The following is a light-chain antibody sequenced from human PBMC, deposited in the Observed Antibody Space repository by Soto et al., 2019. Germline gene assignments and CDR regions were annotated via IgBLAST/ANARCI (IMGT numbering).Light chain of an antibody. V-gene: IGKV3-11*01. J-gene: IGKJ5*01. CDR3: QQRSQWPPMT. Sequence: VGLTLSPGTLSSSTGERATLSCRARQSISTYLAWYQVKPGQAPGLLIYDASSRATGVPARFSGSGSGTDFSLTISSLEPEDVAVYYCQQRSQWPPMTFGQGTRLEIK. CDR2: DAS. CDR1: QSISTY.